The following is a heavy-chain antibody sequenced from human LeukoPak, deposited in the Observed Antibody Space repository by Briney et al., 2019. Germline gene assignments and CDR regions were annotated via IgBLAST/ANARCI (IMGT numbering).Heavy chain of an antibody. CDR1: GYSFTSYW. Sequence: GESLKIPCQGSGYSFTSYWIGWVRQMPGKGLEWMGIIYPGDSDTRYSPSFQGQVTISADKSISTAYLQWSSLKASDTAMYYFARPHHASSGYYSDYWGQGTLVTVSS. V-gene: IGHV5-51*01. D-gene: IGHD3-22*01. J-gene: IGHJ4*02. CDR2: IYPGDSDT. CDR3: ARPHHASSGYYSDY.